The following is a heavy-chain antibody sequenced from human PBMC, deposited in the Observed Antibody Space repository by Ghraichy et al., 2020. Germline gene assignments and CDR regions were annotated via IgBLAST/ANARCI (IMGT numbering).Heavy chain of an antibody. D-gene: IGHD1-26*01. V-gene: IGHV3-23*01. Sequence: LSLTCAASGFTFSSYAMNWVRQAPGKGLEWVSAVSSGGGSTYYADSVKGRFTISRDKSKNTLYLQMNSLRVEDTAVYYCAKAGIVGATGPNYFDYWGQGTLVTVSS. CDR1: GFTFSSYA. J-gene: IGHJ4*02. CDR3: AKAGIVGATGPNYFDY. CDR2: VSSGGGST.